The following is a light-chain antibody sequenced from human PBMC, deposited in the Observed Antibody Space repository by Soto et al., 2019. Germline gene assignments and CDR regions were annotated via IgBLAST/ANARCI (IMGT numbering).Light chain of an antibody. Sequence: DIQMTQSRSTLSGSVGDRVRITCRASQTISSWLAWYQQKPGKAPKRLIYAASILQSGVPSSFSGSGSGTDFTLTISSLQPEDFANYYCQQSYSTHALTFGGGTKVDIK. CDR1: QTISSW. CDR3: QQSYSTHALT. J-gene: IGKJ4*01. CDR2: AAS. V-gene: IGKV1-39*01.